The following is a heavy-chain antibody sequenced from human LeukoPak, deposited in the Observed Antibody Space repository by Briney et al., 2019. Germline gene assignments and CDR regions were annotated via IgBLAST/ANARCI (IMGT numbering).Heavy chain of an antibody. CDR3: ARVFDGGNSGYYYYYMDV. J-gene: IGHJ6*03. V-gene: IGHV3-21*01. D-gene: IGHD4-23*01. Sequence: GGSLRPSCAASGFTFSSYSMNWVRQAPGKGLEWVSSISSSSSYIYYADSVKGRFTISRDNAKNSLYLQMNSLRAEDTAVYYCARVFDGGNSGYYYYYMDVWGKGTTVTVSS. CDR2: ISSSSSYI. CDR1: GFTFSSYS.